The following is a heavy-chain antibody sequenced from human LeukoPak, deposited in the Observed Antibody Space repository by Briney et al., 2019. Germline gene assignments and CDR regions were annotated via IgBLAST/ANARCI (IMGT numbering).Heavy chain of an antibody. V-gene: IGHV3-23*01. CDR3: AKDPYSSSWYSALGSY. CDR2: ISGSGGST. D-gene: IGHD6-13*01. J-gene: IGHJ4*02. Sequence: GGSLRLSCAASGFTLSSYWMNWVRQAPGKGLEWVSAISGSGGSTYYADSVKGRFTISRDNSKNTLYLQMNSLRAEDTAVYYCAKDPYSSSWYSALGSYWGQGTLVTVSS. CDR1: GFTLSSYW.